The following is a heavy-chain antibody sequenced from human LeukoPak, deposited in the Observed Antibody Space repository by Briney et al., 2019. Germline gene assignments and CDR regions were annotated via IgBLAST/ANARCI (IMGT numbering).Heavy chain of an antibody. Sequence: PGGSLRLSCAASGFTFSTYGMHWVRQAAGKGLEWVAIIWSDGSNKYYADSVKGRFTISRDNSKNTLYLQMSSLRAEDTAVYYCARRSPKTYGMDVWGQGTTVTVSS. CDR2: IWSDGSNK. J-gene: IGHJ6*02. CDR1: GFTFSTYG. V-gene: IGHV3-33*01. CDR3: ARRSPKTYGMDV.